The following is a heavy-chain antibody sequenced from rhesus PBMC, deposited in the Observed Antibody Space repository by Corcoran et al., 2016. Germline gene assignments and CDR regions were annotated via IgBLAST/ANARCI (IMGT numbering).Heavy chain of an antibody. V-gene: IGHV4-65*01. D-gene: IGHD3-16*01. Sequence: QVQLQESGPGLVKPSETLSLTCAVSGGSVSSSNWWSWIRQPPGKGLEWIEYISGSSGSTYYNPSLKSRVTITTGPSKNQFSLKLSSVTAADTAVYYCARSYSGSYSVIDYWGQGVLVTVSS. CDR2: ISGSSGST. CDR3: ARSYSGSYSVIDY. CDR1: GGSVSSSNW. J-gene: IGHJ4*01.